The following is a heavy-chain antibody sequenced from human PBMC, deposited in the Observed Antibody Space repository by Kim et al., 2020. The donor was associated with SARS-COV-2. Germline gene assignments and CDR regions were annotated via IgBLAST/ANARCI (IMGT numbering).Heavy chain of an antibody. V-gene: IGHV3-23*01. D-gene: IGHD6-19*01. CDR3: ARKNVQVAGTGSNWFDP. Sequence: GGSLRLSCAASGFTFSSYAMSWVRQAPGKGLEWVSAISGSGGSTYYADSVKGRFTISRDNSKNTLYPQMNSLRAEDTAVYYCARKNVQVAGTGSNWFDPWGQGTLVTVSS. CDR2: ISGSGGST. CDR1: GFTFSSYA. J-gene: IGHJ5*02.